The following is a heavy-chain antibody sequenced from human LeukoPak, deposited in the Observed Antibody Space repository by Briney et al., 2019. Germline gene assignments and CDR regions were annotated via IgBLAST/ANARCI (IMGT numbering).Heavy chain of an antibody. J-gene: IGHJ4*02. CDR3: AKESSGWDPYFFDY. CDR1: GFTFSSYG. D-gene: IGHD6-19*01. Sequence: PGGSLRLSCAASGFTFSSYGMSWVRQAPGKGLEWVSAIGGSGVSAYYADSVKGRFTVSRDNSKNTMYLQMYSLRGEDTAVYYCAKESSGWDPYFFDYWGQGTLVTVSS. CDR2: IGGSGVSA. V-gene: IGHV3-23*01.